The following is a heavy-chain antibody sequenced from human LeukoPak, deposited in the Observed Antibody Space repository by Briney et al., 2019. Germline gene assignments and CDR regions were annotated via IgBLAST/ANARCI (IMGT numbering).Heavy chain of an antibody. CDR2: TYYRSKWYN. Sequence: SQTLSLTCAIFGDSISSNSSWNWIRQSPSRGLEWLGRTYYRSKWYNDYVVSVRSRVNINPDTSKNQFSLQLNSVTPKDTAVYYCARGGQGDGYSADEAFDIWGQGTMVTVS. CDR1: GDSISSNSS. V-gene: IGHV6-1*01. D-gene: IGHD5-18*01. J-gene: IGHJ3*02. CDR3: ARGGQGDGYSADEAFDI.